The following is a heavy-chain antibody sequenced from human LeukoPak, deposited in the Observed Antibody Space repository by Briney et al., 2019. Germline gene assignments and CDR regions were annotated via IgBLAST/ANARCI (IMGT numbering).Heavy chain of an antibody. CDR1: GFTFNRYC. D-gene: IGHD2-21*02. CDR3: ARAYCGTDCYGTFDS. J-gene: IGHJ4*02. V-gene: IGHV3-7*01. CDR2: IKEDGSER. Sequence: GGSLRLSCAASGFTFNRYCMSWVRQAPGKGLEWVANIKEDGSERYYEDAVKGRFTISRDNAKYSVFLQMSSLRAEDTAVYYCARAYCGTDCYGTFDSWGQGTLVTVSS.